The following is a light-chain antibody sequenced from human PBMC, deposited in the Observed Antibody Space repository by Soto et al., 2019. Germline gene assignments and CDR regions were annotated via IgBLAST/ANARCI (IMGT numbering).Light chain of an antibody. J-gene: IGLJ1*01. CDR3: SSFTSRFTFV. V-gene: IGLV2-14*01. CDR2: EVT. Sequence: QSVLTQPASVSGSPGQSIAISCTGTRSDVGAYNYVSWYQQHPGKAPKLMISEVTKRPSGVSDRFSGSKSGNTASLTISGLQSEDVADYYCSSFTSRFTFVFGTGPNVTVL. CDR1: RSDVGAYNY.